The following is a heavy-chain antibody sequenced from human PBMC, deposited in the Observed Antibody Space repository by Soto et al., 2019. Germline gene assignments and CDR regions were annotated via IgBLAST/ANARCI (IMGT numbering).Heavy chain of an antibody. J-gene: IGHJ4*02. CDR2: ISGSGGST. D-gene: IGHD2-2*01. CDR3: AKEGIGIVVVPAATFDY. Sequence: GGSLRLSCAASGFTFSSYAMSWVRQAPGKGLEWVSAISGSGGSTYYADSVKGRFTISRDNSKNTLYLQMNSPRAEDTAVYYCAKEGIGIVVVPAATFDYWGQGTLVTVSS. CDR1: GFTFSSYA. V-gene: IGHV3-23*01.